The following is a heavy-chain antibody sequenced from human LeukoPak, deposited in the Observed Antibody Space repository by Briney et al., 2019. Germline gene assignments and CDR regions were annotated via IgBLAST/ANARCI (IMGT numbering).Heavy chain of an antibody. J-gene: IGHJ4*02. V-gene: IGHV5-51*01. CDR1: GYSFFSYC. Sequence: SLKTFCKGVGYSFFSYCNGWLSHMPRKKLEWMGIIYPGDSDTRYSPSFQGQVTISADKSISTAYLQWSSLKASDTAVYYCARGQRRLGVGDYWGQGTLVTVSS. D-gene: IGHD7-27*01. CDR2: IYPGDSDT. CDR3: ARGQRRLGVGDY.